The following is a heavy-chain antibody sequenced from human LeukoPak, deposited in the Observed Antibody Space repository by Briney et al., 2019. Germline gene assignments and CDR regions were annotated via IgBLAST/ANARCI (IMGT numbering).Heavy chain of an antibody. V-gene: IGHV3-23*01. Sequence: PGGSLRLSCAASGFTFSSYAMSWVRQAPGKGLEWVLGISGSGGSTYFADSVKGRFTISRDNSKNMLYLQMNSLRAEDTAVYYCAKDSRISRSRGAFDYWGQGTLVTVSS. D-gene: IGHD3-3*02. CDR2: ISGSGGST. CDR1: GFTFSSYA. CDR3: AKDSRISRSRGAFDY. J-gene: IGHJ4*02.